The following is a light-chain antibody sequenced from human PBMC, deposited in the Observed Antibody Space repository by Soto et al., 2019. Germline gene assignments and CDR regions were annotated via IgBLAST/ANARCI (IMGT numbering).Light chain of an antibody. Sequence: DIQMTQSPSSVSASVGDRVTITCLASQSISSWLAWYQQKPGKAPKLLIYKASSLESGVPSRFSGSGSGTEFTLTISSLQPDDFATYYCQQYHSYPITFGQGTRLEI. CDR3: QQYHSYPIT. J-gene: IGKJ5*01. V-gene: IGKV1-5*03. CDR2: KAS. CDR1: QSISSW.